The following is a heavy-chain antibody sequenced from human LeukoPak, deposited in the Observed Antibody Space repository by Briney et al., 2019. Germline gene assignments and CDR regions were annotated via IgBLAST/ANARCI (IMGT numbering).Heavy chain of an antibody. D-gene: IGHD6-13*01. CDR1: GGSISSSSYY. CDR2: IYYSGST. Sequence: KASETLSLTCTVSGGSISSSSYYWGWIRQPPGKGLEWIGSIYYSGSTYYNPSLKSRVTISVDTSKNQFSLKLSSVTAADTAVYYCVRQQLVVDYWGQGTLVTVSS. J-gene: IGHJ4*02. CDR3: VRQQLVVDY. V-gene: IGHV4-39*07.